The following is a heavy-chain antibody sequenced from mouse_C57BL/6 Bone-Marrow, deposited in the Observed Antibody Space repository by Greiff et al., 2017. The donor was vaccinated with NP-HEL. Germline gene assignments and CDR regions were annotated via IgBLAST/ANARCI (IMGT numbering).Heavy chain of an antibody. CDR3: ASRYGNYLAWFAY. Sequence: QVHVKQSGAELARPGASVKLSCKASGYTFTSYGISWVKQRTGQGLEWIGEIYPRSGNTYYNEKFKGKATLTADKSSSTAYMELRSLTSEDSAVYFCASRYGNYLAWFAYWGQGTLVTVSA. D-gene: IGHD2-1*01. V-gene: IGHV1-81*01. J-gene: IGHJ3*01. CDR1: GYTFTSYG. CDR2: IYPRSGNT.